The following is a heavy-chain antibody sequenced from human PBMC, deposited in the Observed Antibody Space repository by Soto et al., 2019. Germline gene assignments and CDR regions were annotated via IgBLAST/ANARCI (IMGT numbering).Heavy chain of an antibody. D-gene: IGHD1-26*01. CDR3: AKDLDSGSYLPMFDP. V-gene: IGHV3-30*18. CDR1: GFTFSSYG. J-gene: IGHJ5*02. CDR2: ISYDGSNK. Sequence: QVQLVESGGGVVQPGRSLRLSCAASGFTFSSYGMHWVRQAPGKGLEWVAVISYDGSNKYYADSVKGRFTISRDNSKNTLYLQMNSLRAEDTAVYYCAKDLDSGSYLPMFDPWGQGTLVTVSS.